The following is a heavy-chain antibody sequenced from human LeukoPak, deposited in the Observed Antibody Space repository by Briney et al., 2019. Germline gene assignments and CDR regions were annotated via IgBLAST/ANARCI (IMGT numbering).Heavy chain of an antibody. Sequence: GGSLRLSGAASGFTFSSFDMHWVRQPTGQGLEWVSTIGTASDTYYPGSVEGRFTLSRDNAKNSLYLQMNSLTAGDTAVYYCARGPPRGKYYYMDVWGKGTTVTVSS. J-gene: IGHJ6*03. CDR1: GFTFSSFD. CDR2: IGTASDT. CDR3: ARGPPRGKYYYMDV. V-gene: IGHV3-13*01. D-gene: IGHD1-1*01.